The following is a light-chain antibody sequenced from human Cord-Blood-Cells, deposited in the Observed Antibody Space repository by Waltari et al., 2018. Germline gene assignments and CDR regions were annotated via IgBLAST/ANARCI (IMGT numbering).Light chain of an antibody. Sequence: DIQLTQSPSFLSASVGDRVPTTCRASQGISSYLAWYQQKPGKAPKLLIYAASTLQSGVPSRFSGSGSGTEFTLTISSLQPEDFATYYCQQLNSYPRTFGQGTKVEIK. V-gene: IGKV1-9*01. CDR1: QGISSY. CDR3: QQLNSYPRT. J-gene: IGKJ1*01. CDR2: AAS.